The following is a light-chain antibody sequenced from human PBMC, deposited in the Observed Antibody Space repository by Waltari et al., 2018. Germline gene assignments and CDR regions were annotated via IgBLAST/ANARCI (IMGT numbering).Light chain of an antibody. CDR2: DVT. V-gene: IGLV2-14*03. CDR1: SSELGRYNY. J-gene: IGLJ2*01. CDR3: SSYTNRNTVV. Sequence: QAALPQPASASGSPGQSITISCPGTSSELGRYNYVPWYQQRPGRAPNLTIYDVTNRPAGVSTRFSGSKSGNTASLTISGLQSEDEADYYCSSYTNRNTVVFGGGTKLTVL.